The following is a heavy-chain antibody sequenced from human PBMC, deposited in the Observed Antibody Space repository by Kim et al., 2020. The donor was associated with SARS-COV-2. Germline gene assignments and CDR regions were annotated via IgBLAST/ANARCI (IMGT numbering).Heavy chain of an antibody. Sequence: SETLSLTCSVSGASIRGYHWGWIRQPPGKGLEWIGHIHDTVTTKYNPSLKSRVTISADMSKNQFSLRLTSVTVADTAVYYCAAYIEGRGGSGSWGQGTLV. J-gene: IGHJ5*02. CDR2: IHDTVTT. CDR1: GASIRGYH. V-gene: IGHV4-59*01. D-gene: IGHD3-10*01. CDR3: AAYIEGRGGSGS.